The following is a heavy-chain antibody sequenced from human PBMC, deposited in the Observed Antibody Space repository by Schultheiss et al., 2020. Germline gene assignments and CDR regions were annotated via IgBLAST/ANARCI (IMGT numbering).Heavy chain of an antibody. V-gene: IGHV3-11*01. CDR3: ARDSRRSFDY. J-gene: IGHJ4*02. CDR1: GFTFSDYY. Sequence: GGSLRLSCAASGFTFSDYYMTWIRQAPGKGLECVSHIGSSGSIIYYADSVKGRFTISRDNAKNSLYLQMNSLRAEDTAVYYCARDSRRSFDYWGQGTLVTGYS. CDR2: IGSSGSII.